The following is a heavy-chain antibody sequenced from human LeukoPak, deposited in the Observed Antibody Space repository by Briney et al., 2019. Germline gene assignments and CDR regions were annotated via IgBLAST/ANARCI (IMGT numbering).Heavy chain of an antibody. V-gene: IGHV3-7*01. D-gene: IGHD2-21*01. CDR2: IKPNGIEK. J-gene: IGHJ3*02. CDR3: ARDLDTYVLLIAYDTFDS. Sequence: GGSLRLSCAASGFTFSSLAMTWVRQAPGKGLEWVANIKPNGIEKHYGDSVEGRFTISRDNAKNSLYLEMSSLRAEDTAVYYCARDLDTYVLLIAYDTFDSWGQGTMVTVSS. CDR1: GFTFSSLA.